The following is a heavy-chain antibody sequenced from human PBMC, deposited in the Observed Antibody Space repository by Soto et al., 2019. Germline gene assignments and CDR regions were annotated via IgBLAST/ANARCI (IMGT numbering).Heavy chain of an antibody. V-gene: IGHV5-51*01. CDR1: GYSFTIYW. J-gene: IGHJ5*02. D-gene: IGHD4-17*01. CDR3: VRHYNEYGKHEGWFDP. CDR2: IYPGDSET. Sequence: GESLKISCKGSGYSFTIYWIGWVRQMPGKGLEWMGIIYPGDSETRYSPSFQGQVTISADKSISTAYLQLSSLKASDTAIYYWVRHYNEYGKHEGWFDPWGQGTLVTVSS.